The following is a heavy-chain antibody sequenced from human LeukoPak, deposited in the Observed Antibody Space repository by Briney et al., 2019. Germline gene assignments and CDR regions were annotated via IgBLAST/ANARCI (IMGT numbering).Heavy chain of an antibody. CDR2: IYYSGST. D-gene: IGHD3-10*01. CDR1: GGSISNYY. Sequence: SETLSLTCTVSGGSISNYYWSWIRQPPGKGLEWIGYIYYSGSTNYNPSLKSRVTISVDTSKNQFALKLTSVTAADTAVEYCCSMVWGANLWFDPWGQGTLVTVSS. J-gene: IGHJ5*02. V-gene: IGHV4-59*01. CDR3: CSMVWGANLWFDP.